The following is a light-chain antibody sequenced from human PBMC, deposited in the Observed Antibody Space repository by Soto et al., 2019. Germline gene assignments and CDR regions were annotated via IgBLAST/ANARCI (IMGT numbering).Light chain of an antibody. CDR3: QQSYSTPRT. CDR1: QHISGW. V-gene: IGKV1-5*01. J-gene: IGKJ1*01. CDR2: GAS. Sequence: DIQMTQSPPTLPASVGDRVTITCRASQHISGWLAWFQQRPGQVPKLLIFGASSLEGDVPTRFSGRGSGTEFTLTINSLQPEDFATYYCQQSYSTPRTFGQGTKVDIK.